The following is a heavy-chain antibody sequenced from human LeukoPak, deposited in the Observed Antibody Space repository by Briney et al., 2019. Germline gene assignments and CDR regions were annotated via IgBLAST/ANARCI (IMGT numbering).Heavy chain of an antibody. CDR1: AYTFTAYF. D-gene: IGHD3-16*01. J-gene: IGHJ4*02. Sequence: GASVTVSCKTSAYTFTAYFIHWVRQAPGQGLEWMGWINPNSGGTNYAQKFQGRVSMTRDTSITTAYMELSSLTSDDTAVYYCARASYGYPFYWGQGTLVTVSS. CDR3: ARASYGYPFY. CDR2: INPNSGGT. V-gene: IGHV1-2*02.